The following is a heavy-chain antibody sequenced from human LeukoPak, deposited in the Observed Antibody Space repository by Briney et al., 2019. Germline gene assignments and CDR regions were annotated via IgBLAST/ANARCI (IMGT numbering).Heavy chain of an antibody. CDR2: IYTSGST. CDR3: ARGVAASSGWYLDAFDI. CDR1: GGSISSGSYY. D-gene: IGHD6-19*01. Sequence: SETLSLTCPVPGGSISSGSYYWSWIRQPAGKGLEWLGRIYTSGSTNYNPSLKSRVTISVDTSKNQFSLKLSSVTAADTAVYYCARGVAASSGWYLDAFDIWGQGTMVTVSS. J-gene: IGHJ3*02. V-gene: IGHV4-61*02.